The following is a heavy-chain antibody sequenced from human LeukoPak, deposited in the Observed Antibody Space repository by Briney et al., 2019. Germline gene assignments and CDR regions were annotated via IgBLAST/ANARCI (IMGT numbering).Heavy chain of an antibody. CDR3: ARTSNYGDYGDSHWFDP. V-gene: IGHV1-18*01. CDR1: GYTFTSCG. J-gene: IGHJ5*02. D-gene: IGHD4-17*01. CDR2: ISAYNGNT. Sequence: ASVEVSCKASGYTFTSCGISWVRQAPGQGLEWMGWISAYNGNTNYAQKLQGRVTMTTDTSTSTAYMELRSLRSDDTAVYYCARTSNYGDYGDSHWFDPWGQGTLVTVSS.